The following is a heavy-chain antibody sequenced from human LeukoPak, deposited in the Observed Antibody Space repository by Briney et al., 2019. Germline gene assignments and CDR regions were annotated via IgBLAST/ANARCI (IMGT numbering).Heavy chain of an antibody. CDR3: ARYSQQLVFDYYHYGMDV. J-gene: IGHJ6*02. V-gene: IGHV3-21*01. D-gene: IGHD6-13*01. CDR2: ISSSSSDI. Sequence: GGSLRLSCAASGFTFSSYGMHWVRQAPGKGLEWVSSISSSSSDIYYADSVKGQFTISRDNAKNSLYLQTNSLRTEDTAVYYRARYSQQLVFDYYHYGMDVWGQGTTVTVSS. CDR1: GFTFSSYG.